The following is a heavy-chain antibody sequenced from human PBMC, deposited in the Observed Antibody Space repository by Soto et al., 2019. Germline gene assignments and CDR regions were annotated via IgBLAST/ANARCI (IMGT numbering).Heavy chain of an antibody. CDR2: IAAGSGDT. V-gene: IGHV1-58*01. D-gene: IGHD3-9*01. Sequence: SVKVSCKTSGFTFSSSTLQWVRLPRGQRLEWIGWIAAGSGDTNYAQKVHERVSITRDMSTSTVYMELSNLRSEDTAIYYCAAHAGLRYFDWNSAGYGFYIWG. CDR1: GFTFSSST. J-gene: IGHJ3*02. CDR3: AAHAGLRYFDWNSAGYGFYI.